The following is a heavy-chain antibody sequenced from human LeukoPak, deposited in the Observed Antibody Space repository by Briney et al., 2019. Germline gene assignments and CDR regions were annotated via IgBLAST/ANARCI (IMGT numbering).Heavy chain of an antibody. CDR3: ARETGKTSDAFDI. D-gene: IGHD1-14*01. V-gene: IGHV3-53*01. CDR1: GFTVSTNY. Sequence: GGSLRLSCAASGFTVSTNYMSWVRQAPGKGLEWVSVIYSGGSTYYADSVQGRFTISRDNSKNTVYLQMNSLRAEDTAMYYCARETGKTSDAFDIWGQGTMVTVSS. J-gene: IGHJ3*02. CDR2: IYSGGST.